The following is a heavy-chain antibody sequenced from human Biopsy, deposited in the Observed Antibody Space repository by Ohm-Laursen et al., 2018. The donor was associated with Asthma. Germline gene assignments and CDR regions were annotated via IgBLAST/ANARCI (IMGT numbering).Heavy chain of an antibody. D-gene: IGHD3-3*01. CDR2: GGSYYDGGLK. Sequence: SLRLSCAASAFIFSNAWMYWVRQAPGKGLEWVAVGGSYYDGGLKYYADSVNGRFTVSRDDSKNTLYLQMNSLKPDDTAVYYCARDVMEWYLPAFDFWGQGTLVTVSS. CDR1: AFIFSNAW. CDR3: ARDVMEWYLPAFDF. J-gene: IGHJ4*02. V-gene: IGHV3-30-3*01.